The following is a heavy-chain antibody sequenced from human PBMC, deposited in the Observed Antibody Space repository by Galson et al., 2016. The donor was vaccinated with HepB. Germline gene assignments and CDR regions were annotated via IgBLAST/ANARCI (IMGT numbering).Heavy chain of an antibody. CDR1: GFTFSSYA. D-gene: IGHD3-22*01. J-gene: IGHJ4*02. CDR3: AKAVVVIPLYFDY. CDR2: ISGSGGST. Sequence: SLRLSCAASGFTFSSYAMSWVRQAPGKGLEWVSAISGSGGSTYYADSVKGRFTISRDNSKNTLYLQMNSLRAEDTAVYYCAKAVVVIPLYFDYWGQGTLVTVPS. V-gene: IGHV3-23*01.